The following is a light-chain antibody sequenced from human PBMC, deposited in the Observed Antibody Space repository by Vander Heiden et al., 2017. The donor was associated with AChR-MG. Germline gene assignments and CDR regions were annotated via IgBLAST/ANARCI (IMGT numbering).Light chain of an antibody. Sequence: QAVLTQPPSVSGAPGQRVIISCTGSSSNIGAGHDVHWYQQVPGTAPKLLIYRNTNRPSGVSDRFSGSKSGTSGSLAITGLQAEDEADYYCQSYDSSQRGVFGGGTKLTVL. CDR1: SSNIGAGHD. J-gene: IGLJ2*01. CDR2: RNT. CDR3: QSYDSSQRGV. V-gene: IGLV1-40*01.